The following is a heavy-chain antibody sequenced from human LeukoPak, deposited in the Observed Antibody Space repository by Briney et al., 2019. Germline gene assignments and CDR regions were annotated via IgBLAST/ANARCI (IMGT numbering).Heavy chain of an antibody. V-gene: IGHV4-34*01. CDR3: AFGSPEIDY. CDR1: GVSFSGYY. D-gene: IGHD2-15*01. J-gene: IGHJ4*02. CDR2: INHSGST. Sequence: SETLSLTCAVYGVSFSGYYWSWIRQPPGKGLEWIGEINHSGSTNYNPSLKSRVTISVDTSKNQFSLKLSSVTAADTAVYYCAFGSPEIDYWGQGTLVTVSS.